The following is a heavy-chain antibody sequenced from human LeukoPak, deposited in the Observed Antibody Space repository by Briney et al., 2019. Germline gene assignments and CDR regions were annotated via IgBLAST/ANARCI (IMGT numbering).Heavy chain of an antibody. CDR2: INHSGST. V-gene: IGHV4-34*01. D-gene: IGHD3-10*01. CDR3: ARLYREVRGVIKYYYYYMDV. J-gene: IGHJ6*03. Sequence: PSETLSLTCAVYGGSFSGYYWSWIRQPPGKGLEWIGEINHSGSTNYNPSLKSRVTISVDTSKNQFSLKLSSVTAADTAMYYCARLYREVRGVIKYYYYYMDVWGKGTTVTISS. CDR1: GGSFSGYY.